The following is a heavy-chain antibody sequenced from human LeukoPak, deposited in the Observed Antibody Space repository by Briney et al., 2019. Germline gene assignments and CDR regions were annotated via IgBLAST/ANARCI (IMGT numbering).Heavy chain of an antibody. J-gene: IGHJ4*02. V-gene: IGHV3-23*01. CDR1: GLSFTTPP. CDR2: SGTDGDT. Sequence: GGPLSSPFAALGLSFTTPPLNGVPQAPGKGFGGVSASGTDGDTYYADSVQGRFTISRDNSRNTLYLQMTSLRADDTAVYYCAKKTPGTYPFDYWGQGTLVTVSP. CDR3: AKKTPGTYPFDY. D-gene: IGHD6-13*01.